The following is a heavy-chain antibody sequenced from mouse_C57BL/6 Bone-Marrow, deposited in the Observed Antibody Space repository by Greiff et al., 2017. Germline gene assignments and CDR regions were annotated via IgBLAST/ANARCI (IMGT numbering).Heavy chain of an antibody. J-gene: IGHJ2*01. CDR1: GYTFTSYW. CDR3: AREVYYGSLYYFDY. Sequence: QVQLQQPGAELVMPGASVKLSCKASGYTFTSYWMHWVKQRPGQGLEWIGEIDPSDSYPNYNQKFKGKSTLTVDKSSSTAYMQLSSLTSEDSAVYYCAREVYYGSLYYFDYWGQGTTLTVSS. D-gene: IGHD1-1*01. V-gene: IGHV1-69*01. CDR2: IDPSDSYP.